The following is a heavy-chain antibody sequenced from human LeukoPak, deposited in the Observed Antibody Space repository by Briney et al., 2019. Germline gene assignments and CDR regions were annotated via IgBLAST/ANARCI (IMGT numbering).Heavy chain of an antibody. CDR1: GGTFSSYA. V-gene: IGHV1-69*01. J-gene: IGHJ4*02. CDR3: ARDLFIAAAPTDY. CDR2: IIPIFGTA. Sequence: GASVKVSCKASGGTFSSYATSWVRQAPEQGLEWMGGIIPIFGTANYAQKFQGRVTITADESTSTAYMELSSLRSEDTAVYYCARDLFIAAAPTDYWGQGTLVTVSS. D-gene: IGHD6-13*01.